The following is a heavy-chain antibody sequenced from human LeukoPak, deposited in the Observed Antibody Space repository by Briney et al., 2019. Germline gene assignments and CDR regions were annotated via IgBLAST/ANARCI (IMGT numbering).Heavy chain of an antibody. CDR2: INHGGST. J-gene: IGHJ4*02. V-gene: IGHV4-34*01. CDR1: GENFSIYF. CDR3: ARPGLAYCGADCYSTEGYYFDY. D-gene: IGHD2-21*01. Sequence: SETLSLTCAVYGENFSIYFYSWIRQPPGKGLEWIGEINHGGSTSYNPSLKSRVTISVDTSRNQFSLRLSSVTAADTAMYYCARPGLAYCGADCYSTEGYYFDYWSQGTLVTVSS.